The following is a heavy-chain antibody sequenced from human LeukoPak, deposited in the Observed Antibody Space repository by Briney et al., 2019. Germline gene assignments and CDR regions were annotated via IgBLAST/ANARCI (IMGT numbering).Heavy chain of an antibody. V-gene: IGHV4-34*01. CDR1: GGSFSGYY. J-gene: IGHJ5*02. CDR3: ARGKGLLWFGELFGQYNWFDP. D-gene: IGHD3-10*01. Sequence: RSSETLSLTCTVYGGSFSGYYWSWIRQPPGKGLEWIGEINHSGSTNYNPSLKSRVTISVDTSKNQFSLKLSSVTAADTAVYYCARGKGLLWFGELFGQYNWFDPWGQGTLVTVSS. CDR2: INHSGST.